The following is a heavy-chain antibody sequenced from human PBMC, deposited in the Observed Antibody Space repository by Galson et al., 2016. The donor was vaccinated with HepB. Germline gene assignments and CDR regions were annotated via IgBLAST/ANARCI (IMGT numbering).Heavy chain of an antibody. CDR1: GFTFSSYA. CDR2: ISYDGSSK. J-gene: IGHJ4*02. D-gene: IGHD1-26*01. V-gene: IGHV3-30-3*01. Sequence: SLRLSCAASGFTFSSYAMHWVRQAPGKGLEWVAIISYDGSSKYYADSVKGRFTISRDNSKNTLYLQMHSLRVKDTAVYYCARGGSYLGPFDYWGQGTLVTVSS. CDR3: ARGGSYLGPFDY.